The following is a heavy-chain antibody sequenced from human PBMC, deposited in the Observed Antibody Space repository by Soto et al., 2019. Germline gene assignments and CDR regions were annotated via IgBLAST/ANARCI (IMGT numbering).Heavy chain of an antibody. CDR2: INAGSGDT. Sequence: ASVKVSCKASGYSFKTYSIHWVRQAPGQRLEWMGSINAGSGDTKYSPHFQGRVTITRDTIATTAYMELRSLRSEDTAVYYCARNRLLWYEDFDPWG. V-gene: IGHV1-3*01. J-gene: IGHJ2*01. CDR3: ARNRLLWYEDFDP. CDR1: GYSFKTYS. D-gene: IGHD2-21*01.